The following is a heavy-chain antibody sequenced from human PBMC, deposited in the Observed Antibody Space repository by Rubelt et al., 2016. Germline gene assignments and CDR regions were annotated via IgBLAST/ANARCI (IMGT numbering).Heavy chain of an antibody. J-gene: IGHJ4*02. CDR3: ATASPYCSGGSCY. CDR2: FDPEDGET. D-gene: IGHD2-15*01. V-gene: IGHV1-24*01. CDR1: GYTLTELS. Sequence: QVQLVQSGAEVKKPGASVKVSCKVSGYTLTELSMHWVRQAPGKGLEWMGGFDPEDGETIYAKKFQGSGTMTDDTSTDTAYMELSSLRSEDTAVYYCATASPYCSGGSCYWGQGTLVTVSS.